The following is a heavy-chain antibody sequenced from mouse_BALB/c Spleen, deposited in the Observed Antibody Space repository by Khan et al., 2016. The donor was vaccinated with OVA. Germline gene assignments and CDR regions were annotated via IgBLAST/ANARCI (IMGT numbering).Heavy chain of an antibody. CDR1: GYTFTSYV. D-gene: IGHD1-1*01. CDR2: INPYNDGT. Sequence: VQLQQSGPELVKPGASVKMSCKASGYTFTSYVMHWVKQKPGQGLEWIGYINPYNDGTKYNEKFKGKATLTSDKSSSTAYRELSSLTSEDSAVYDCARRDYIGSSSFAYWGQGTLVTVSA. V-gene: IGHV1S136*01. J-gene: IGHJ3*01. CDR3: ARRDYIGSSSFAY.